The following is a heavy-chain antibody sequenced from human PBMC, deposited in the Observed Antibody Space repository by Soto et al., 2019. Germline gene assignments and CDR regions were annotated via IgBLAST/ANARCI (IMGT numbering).Heavy chain of an antibody. Sequence: GGSLRLSCTASGFTFGDYAMSWFRQAPGKGLEWVGFIRSKAYGGTTEYAASVKGRFTISRDDSKSIAYLQMNSLKTEDTAVYYCTRCPPPFYDYIWGSYPQPVDAFDIWGQGTMVTVSS. CDR3: TRCPPPFYDYIWGSYPQPVDAFDI. CDR2: IRSKAYGGTT. V-gene: IGHV3-49*03. J-gene: IGHJ3*02. CDR1: GFTFGDYA. D-gene: IGHD3-16*02.